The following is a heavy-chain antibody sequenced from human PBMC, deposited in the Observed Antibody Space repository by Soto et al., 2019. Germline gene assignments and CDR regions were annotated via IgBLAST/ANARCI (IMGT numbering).Heavy chain of an antibody. CDR3: AKDPSTSYGDLIGDFDY. J-gene: IGHJ4*02. V-gene: IGHV3-23*01. Sequence: GGSLRLSCAASGFTFSSYAMSWVRQAPGKGLEWVSAISGSGGSTYYADSVKGRFTISRDNSKNTLYLQMNSLRAEDTAVYYCAKDPSTSYGDLIGDFDYWGQGTLVTVSS. CDR2: ISGSGGST. D-gene: IGHD4-17*01. CDR1: GFTFSSYA.